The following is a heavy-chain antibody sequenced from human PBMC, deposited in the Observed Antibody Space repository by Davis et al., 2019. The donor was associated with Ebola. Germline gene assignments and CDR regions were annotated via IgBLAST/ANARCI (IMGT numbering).Heavy chain of an antibody. V-gene: IGHV4-59*04. D-gene: IGHD6-13*01. CDR3: ARQVTSSSWYGYYYYGMDV. CDR2: IYHSGST. Sequence: MPSETLSLTCTVSGGSISSYYWSWIRQPPGKGLEWIGNIYHSGSTYYNPSLKSRVTISVDTSKNQFSLKLSSVTAADTAVYYCARQVTSSSWYGYYYYGMDVWGQGTTVTVSS. CDR1: GGSISSYY. J-gene: IGHJ6*02.